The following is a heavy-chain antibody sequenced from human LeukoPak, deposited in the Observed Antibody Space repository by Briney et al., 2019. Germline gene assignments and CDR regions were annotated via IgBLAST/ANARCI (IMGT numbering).Heavy chain of an antibody. Sequence: GGSLRLLCAACGFTFSSYSMKWVREARGRGRGGVSSITSRSSYIYYGDSVKGRFTNSRDNSKNTLLLQMASLRAEDTAVYYCARVDSAIPHAFHIWGQGTMVTVSS. CDR1: GFTFSSYS. D-gene: IGHD5-18*01. V-gene: IGHV3-21*01. CDR3: ARVDSAIPHAFHI. J-gene: IGHJ3*02. CDR2: ITSRSSYI.